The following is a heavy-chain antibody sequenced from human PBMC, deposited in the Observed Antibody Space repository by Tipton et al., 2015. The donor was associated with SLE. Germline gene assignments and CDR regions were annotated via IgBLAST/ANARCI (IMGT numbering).Heavy chain of an antibody. Sequence: QLVQSGAEVKKPGASVKVSCKASGYTFTTKFLHWVRQAPGQGLEWMGIIHPSGYSTSYAQSFQGRVTMTIDTSTSTLYMELSSLTSEDTAVYYCTASPQSQLLAHFDHWGQGTLVTVSS. CDR1: GYTFTTKF. J-gene: IGHJ4*02. V-gene: IGHV1-46*01. CDR2: IHPSGYST. D-gene: IGHD6-19*01. CDR3: TASPQSQLLAHFDH.